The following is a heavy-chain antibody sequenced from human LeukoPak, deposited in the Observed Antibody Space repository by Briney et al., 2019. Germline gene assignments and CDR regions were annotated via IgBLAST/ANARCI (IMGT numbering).Heavy chain of an antibody. V-gene: IGHV3-74*01. D-gene: IGHD3-3*01. CDR3: ASFGDFWSGYYNY. J-gene: IGHJ4*02. CDR1: GFTFSSYW. Sequence: TGGSLRLSCAASGFTFSSYWMHWVRQAPGKGLVWVSRINSDGSSTSYADSVKGRFTISRDNAKNTLYLQMNSLRAEDTAVYYCASFGDFWSGYYNYWGQGTLVTVSS. CDR2: INSDGSST.